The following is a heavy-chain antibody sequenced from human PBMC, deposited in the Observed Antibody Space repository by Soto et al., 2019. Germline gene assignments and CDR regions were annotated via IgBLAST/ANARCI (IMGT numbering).Heavy chain of an antibody. CDR1: GYTFSSYD. CDR3: ARDGTRRAFDI. D-gene: IGHD1-26*01. Sequence: QVQLVQSGAEVKKPGASAKVSCKASGYTFSSYDINWVRQAPGQGLEWMGWITTYNGKTNYAQKVQGRVTMTTDTSTSTVYMELRSLRSDDTAVYYCARDGTRRAFDIWGQGTMVTVSS. CDR2: ITTYNGKT. V-gene: IGHV1-18*01. J-gene: IGHJ3*02.